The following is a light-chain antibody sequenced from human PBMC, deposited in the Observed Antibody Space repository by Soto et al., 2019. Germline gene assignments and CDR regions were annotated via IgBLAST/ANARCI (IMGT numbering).Light chain of an antibody. J-gene: IGLJ3*02. CDR3: AAWDDGLNGWV. V-gene: IGLV1-44*01. CDR2: STN. CDR1: RSSIGTNT. Sequence: QSVLTQPPSASGTPGQRVTISCSGSRSSIGTNTVNWYQQFPGTAPKVLIYSTNQRPSGVPDRFSGSKSGTSASLAISGLQSEDEADYYCAAWDDGLNGWVFGGGTKVTVL.